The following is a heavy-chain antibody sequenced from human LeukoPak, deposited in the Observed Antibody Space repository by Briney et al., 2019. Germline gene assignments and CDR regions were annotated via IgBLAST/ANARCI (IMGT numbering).Heavy chain of an antibody. Sequence: KPGGSLRLSCAASGFTFSSYAMSWVRQPPGKGLEWIGSIYYSGSTYYNPSLKSRVTISVDTSKNQFSLKLSSVTAADTAVYYCASIIAARQWYFDYWGQGTLVTVSS. CDR3: ASIIAARQWYFDY. CDR1: GFTFSSYA. CDR2: IYYSGST. V-gene: IGHV4-39*01. D-gene: IGHD6-6*01. J-gene: IGHJ4*02.